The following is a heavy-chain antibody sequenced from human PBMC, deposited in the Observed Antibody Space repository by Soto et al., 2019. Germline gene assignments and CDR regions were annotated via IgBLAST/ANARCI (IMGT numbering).Heavy chain of an antibody. CDR3: ARDVTSSSRICSSTSCYTRYNWFDH. J-gene: IGHJ5*02. V-gene: IGHV1-69*13. CDR1: GGTFSSYA. CDR2: IIPIFGTA. Sequence: ASVKVSCKASGGTFSSYAISWVRQAPGQGLEWMGGIIPIFGTANYAQKFQGRVTITADESTSTAYMELSSLRSEDTAVYYCARDVTSSSRICSSTSCYTRYNWFDHWGQGTLVTVSS. D-gene: IGHD2-2*02.